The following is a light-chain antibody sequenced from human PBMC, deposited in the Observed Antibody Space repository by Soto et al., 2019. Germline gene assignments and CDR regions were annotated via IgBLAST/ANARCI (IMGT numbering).Light chain of an antibody. J-gene: IGKJ1*01. CDR3: QQYNNWWT. CDR1: QSVGSN. CDR2: GAS. Sequence: EMVLTQSPTTLSVSPGERATLSCRPSQSVGSNLAWYQLKPGQAPRLLIYGASTRATGIPARFSGSGSGTEFTLTISSLQSEDFAIYYCQQYNNWWTFGHGTKVESK. V-gene: IGKV3-15*01.